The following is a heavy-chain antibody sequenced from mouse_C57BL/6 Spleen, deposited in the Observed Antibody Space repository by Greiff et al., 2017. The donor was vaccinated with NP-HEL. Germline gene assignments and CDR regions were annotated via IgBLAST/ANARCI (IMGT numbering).Heavy chain of an antibody. Sequence: VQLQQSGPELVKPGASVKISCKASGYTFTDYYINWVKQRPGQGLEWIGWIFPGSGSTYYNEKFKGKATLTVDKSSSTAYMLLSSLTSEDSAVYFCARHPYYYGSSYSYAMDYWGQGTSVTVSS. CDR2: IFPGSGST. CDR3: ARHPYYYGSSYSYAMDY. V-gene: IGHV1-75*01. CDR1: GYTFTDYY. D-gene: IGHD1-1*01. J-gene: IGHJ4*01.